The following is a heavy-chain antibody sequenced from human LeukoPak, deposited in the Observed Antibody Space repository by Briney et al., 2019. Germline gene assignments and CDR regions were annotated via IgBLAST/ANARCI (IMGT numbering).Heavy chain of an antibody. J-gene: IGHJ4*02. CDR2: IYYSGST. CDR1: GGSISSYY. Sequence: SETLSLTCTVSGGSISSYYWSWIRQPPGKGLEWIGYIYYSGSTNYNPSLKSRVTISVDTSKNQFSLKLNSVTAADTAVYYCARGYYDSSGYWLSYLDYWGQGTLVTVSS. CDR3: ARGYYDSSGYWLSYLDY. D-gene: IGHD3-22*01. V-gene: IGHV4-59*01.